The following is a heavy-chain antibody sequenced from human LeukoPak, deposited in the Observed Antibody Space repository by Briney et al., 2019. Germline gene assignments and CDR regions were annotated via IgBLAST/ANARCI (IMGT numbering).Heavy chain of an antibody. J-gene: IGHJ6*02. CDR2: IYYSGST. V-gene: IGHV4-59*01. CDR1: GGSISSYY. CDR3: ARAYGDYDFYYYGLDV. D-gene: IGHD4-17*01. Sequence: SETLSLTCTVSGGSISSYYWSWIRQPPGKGLEWIGYIYYSGSTNYNPSLKSRVTISVDTSKNQFSLKLSSVTAADTAVYYCARAYGDYDFYYYGLDVWGHGTTVTVSS.